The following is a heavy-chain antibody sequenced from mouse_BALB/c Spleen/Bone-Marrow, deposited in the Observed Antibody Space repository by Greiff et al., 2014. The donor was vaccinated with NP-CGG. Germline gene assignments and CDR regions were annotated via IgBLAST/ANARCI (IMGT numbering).Heavy chain of an antibody. Sequence: EVKLQESGPSLVKPPQTLSLTCSVTGDSITSGYWNWIRKFPGNKLEYMGYITYSGNTYYNPSLISRISITRDTSKNQYYLQLNSVTTEDTATYYCTRDYYGPWGQGTTLTVSS. CDR1: GDSITSGY. D-gene: IGHD1-2*01. CDR3: TRDYYGP. CDR2: ITYSGNT. V-gene: IGHV3-8*02. J-gene: IGHJ2*01.